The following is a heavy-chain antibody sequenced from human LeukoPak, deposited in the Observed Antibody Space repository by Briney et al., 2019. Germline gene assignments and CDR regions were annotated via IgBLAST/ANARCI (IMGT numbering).Heavy chain of an antibody. CDR3: AKGYCSSTSCKESFFDY. V-gene: IGHV3-23*01. J-gene: IGHJ4*02. CDR2: ISGSGGST. CDR1: EFSVSSNY. Sequence: GGSLRLSCAVSEFSVSSNYMNWVRQAPGKGLEWVSAISGSGGSTYYFVKGRFTISRDNSKNTLYLQMNSLRAEDTAVYYCAKGYCSSTSCKESFFDYWGQGTLVTVSS. D-gene: IGHD2-2*01.